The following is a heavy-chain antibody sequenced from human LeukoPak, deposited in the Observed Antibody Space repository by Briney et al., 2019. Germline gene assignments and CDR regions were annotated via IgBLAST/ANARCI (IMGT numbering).Heavy chain of an antibody. V-gene: IGHV3-15*01. CDR1: GITVNDAW. CDR2: IKGRDDGGTA. CDR3: TTYNSRDAFDV. D-gene: IGHD2/OR15-2a*01. Sequence: GGSLRLSCAASGITVNDAWMGWVRQAPGKGLEWVGRIKGRDDGGTAEYAAPVKGRFTISRETSKNTLYLQMNSLKIEDSAVYYCTTYNSRDAFDVWGQGTMVTVS. J-gene: IGHJ3*01.